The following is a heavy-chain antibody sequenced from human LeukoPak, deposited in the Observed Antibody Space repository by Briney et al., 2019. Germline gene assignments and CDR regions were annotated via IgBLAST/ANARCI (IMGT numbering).Heavy chain of an antibody. CDR3: ARGNSGYSYPHGFDP. CDR2: IYYSGST. J-gene: IGHJ5*02. Sequence: SETLSLTCTVSGGSISSYYLSWIRQPPGKGLEWIGYIYYSGSTNYNPSLKSRVTISVDTSKNQFSLKLSSVTAADTAVYYCARGNSGYSYPHGFDPWGQGTLVTVSS. V-gene: IGHV4-59*01. D-gene: IGHD5-18*01. CDR1: GGSISSYY.